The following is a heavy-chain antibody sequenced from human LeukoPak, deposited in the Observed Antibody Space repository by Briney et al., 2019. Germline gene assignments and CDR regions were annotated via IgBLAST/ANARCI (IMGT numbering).Heavy chain of an antibody. CDR1: GFTFNNYL. Sequence: GGSLRLSCAASGFTFNNYLMSWVRQAPGKGLEWVSVLFTGGGRTLYADSVKGRFTISGATSRTTLYLQMNGLRAEDTAVYYCAKECDYSPGHKFDLWGQGTLVTVSS. CDR2: LFTGGGRT. V-gene: IGHV3-23*01. J-gene: IGHJ4*02. CDR3: AKECDYSPGHKFDL. D-gene: IGHD3-10*01.